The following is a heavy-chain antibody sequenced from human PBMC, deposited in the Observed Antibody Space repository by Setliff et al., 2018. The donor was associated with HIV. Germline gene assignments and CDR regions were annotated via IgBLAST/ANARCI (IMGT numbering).Heavy chain of an antibody. Sequence: GGSLRLSCAASEFAFSNYWMSWVRQAPGKGLEWVANIKPDGSERYYIDSVKGRFTISRDDSKSVAYLQVNSLRTDDTAVYYCTRDFMTGSAYWGQGTLVTVSS. CDR3: TRDFMTGSAY. CDR1: EFAFSNYW. V-gene: IGHV3-7*03. D-gene: IGHD3-9*01. CDR2: IKPDGSER. J-gene: IGHJ4*02.